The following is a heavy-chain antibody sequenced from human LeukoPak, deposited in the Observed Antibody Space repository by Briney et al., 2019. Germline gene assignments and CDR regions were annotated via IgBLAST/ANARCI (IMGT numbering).Heavy chain of an antibody. CDR3: ARDLSSSWHTPTGY. J-gene: IGHJ4*02. CDR1: GFTFSSYS. Sequence: GGSLRLSCAASGFTFSSYSMNWVRQAPGKGLEWVSSISSSSYIYYADSVKGRFTISRDNAKNSLYLQMNSLRAEDTAVYDCARDLSSSWHTPTGYWGQGTLVTVSS. V-gene: IGHV3-21*01. CDR2: ISSSSYI. D-gene: IGHD6-13*01.